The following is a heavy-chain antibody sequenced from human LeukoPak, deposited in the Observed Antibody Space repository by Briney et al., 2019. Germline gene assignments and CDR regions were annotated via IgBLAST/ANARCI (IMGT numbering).Heavy chain of an antibody. CDR2: IYSGGST. V-gene: IGHV3-53*01. Sequence: LSGGSLRLSCAASGFTVSSNYMSWVRQAPGKGLEWVSVIYSGGSTYYADSVKGRFTISRDISKNTLYLQMNSLRAEDTAVYYCARVPAGAEREDIWGQGTMVTVSS. J-gene: IGHJ3*02. CDR1: GFTVSSNY. CDR3: ARVPAGAEREDI.